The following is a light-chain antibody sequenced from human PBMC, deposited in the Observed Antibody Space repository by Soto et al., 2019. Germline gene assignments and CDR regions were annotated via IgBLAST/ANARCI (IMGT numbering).Light chain of an antibody. V-gene: IGLV2-14*01. CDR3: SLYTRSSTV. J-gene: IGLJ2*01. Sequence: QSVLTQPASVSGSPGQSITISCTGTSSDAGGYNYVSWYQQHPGKAPKLMIYEVSNRPSGVSNRFSGSKSCNTASLTISGLQAEDEADYYCSLYTRSSTVFGGGTKLTVL. CDR2: EVS. CDR1: SSDAGGYNY.